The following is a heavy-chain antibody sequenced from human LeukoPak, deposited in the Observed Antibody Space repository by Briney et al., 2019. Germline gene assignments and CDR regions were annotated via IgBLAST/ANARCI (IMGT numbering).Heavy chain of an antibody. CDR2: ISYDGSNK. CDR1: GFTFSSYA. V-gene: IGHV3-30-3*01. Sequence: GRSLRLSCAASGFTFSSYAMHWVRQAPGKGLEWVAVISYDGSNKYYADSVKGRFTISRDNSKNTLYLQMNSLRAEDTAVYYCARARDAKKYSSGWYGDAFDIWGQGTMVTVSS. D-gene: IGHD6-19*01. J-gene: IGHJ3*02. CDR3: ARARDAKKYSSGWYGDAFDI.